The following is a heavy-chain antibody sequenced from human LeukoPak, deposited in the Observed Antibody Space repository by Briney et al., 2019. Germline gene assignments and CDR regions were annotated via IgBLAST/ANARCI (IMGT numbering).Heavy chain of an antibody. CDR2: IYYSGST. D-gene: IGHD3-3*01. Sequence: SETLSLTCTVSGGSISSSSYYWGWIRQPPGKGLEWIGSIYYSGSTYYNPSLKSRVTISVDTSKNQFSLKLSSVTAADMAVYYCARTTLGYDFWSGYLGYMDVWGKGTTVTVSS. CDR3: ARTTLGYDFWSGYLGYMDV. J-gene: IGHJ6*03. V-gene: IGHV4-39*01. CDR1: GGSISSSSYY.